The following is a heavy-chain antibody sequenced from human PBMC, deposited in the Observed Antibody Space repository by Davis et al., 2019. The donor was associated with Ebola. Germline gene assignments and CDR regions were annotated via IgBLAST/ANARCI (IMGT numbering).Heavy chain of an antibody. Sequence: MPSETLSLTCAVYGGSFSGYYWSWIRQPPGKGLEWIGEINHSGSTNYNPSLKSRVTISVDTSKNRFSLKLSSVTAADTAVYYCARGLDYWGQGTLVTVSS. V-gene: IGHV4-34*01. CDR3: ARGLDY. J-gene: IGHJ4*02. CDR2: INHSGST. CDR1: GGSFSGYY.